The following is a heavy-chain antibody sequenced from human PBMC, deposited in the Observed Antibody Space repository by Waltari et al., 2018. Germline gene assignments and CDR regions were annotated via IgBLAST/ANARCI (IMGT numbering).Heavy chain of an antibody. D-gene: IGHD3-9*01. CDR3: VKDLNIVTEYWKMPFDS. CDR2: VSGDNSDT. Sequence: VQLEQSGAEVKRPGAAVKISCKTSGYNFGSHGISWLRQAPGQGPEWMGWVSGDNSDTIYAQTFQGRLALSTDASTKTAYMNLWSLRSDDTAIYYCVKDLNIVTEYWKMPFDSWGQGTQVTVSS. J-gene: IGHJ5*01. V-gene: IGHV1-18*01. CDR1: GYNFGSHG.